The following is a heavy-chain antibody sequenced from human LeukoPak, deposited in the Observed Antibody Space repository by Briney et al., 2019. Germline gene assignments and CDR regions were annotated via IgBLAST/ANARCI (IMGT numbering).Heavy chain of an antibody. CDR1: GFTFSSYS. V-gene: IGHV3-21*01. CDR2: ISSSSSYI. J-gene: IGHJ4*02. D-gene: IGHD7-27*01. Sequence: GGSLRLSCAASGFTFSSYSMDWVRQAPGKGLEWVSSISSSSSYIYYADSVKGRFTISRDNAKNSLYLQMNSLRAEDTAVYYCASCTTGEDYWGQGTLVTVSS. CDR3: ASCTTGEDY.